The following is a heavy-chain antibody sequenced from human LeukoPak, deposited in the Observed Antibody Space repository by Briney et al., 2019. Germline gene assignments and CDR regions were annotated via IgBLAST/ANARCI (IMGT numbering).Heavy chain of an antibody. Sequence: ASVKVSCKASGYTFTSYGISWVRQAPGQGLEWMGWISAYNGNTNYAQKLQGRVTMTTDTSTSTAYMELRSLRSDDTAVYYCPRRRSSGYYIHFDYWGQGTLVTVSS. D-gene: IGHD3-22*01. J-gene: IGHJ4*02. CDR1: GYTFTSYG. CDR3: PRRRSSGYYIHFDY. CDR2: ISAYNGNT. V-gene: IGHV1-18*01.